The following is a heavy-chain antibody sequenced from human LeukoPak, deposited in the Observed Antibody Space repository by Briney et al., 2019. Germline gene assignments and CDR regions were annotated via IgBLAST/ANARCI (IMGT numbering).Heavy chain of an antibody. J-gene: IGHJ6*04. Sequence: PSETLSLTCAAYGVPFSGYYWSWIRQPPGKGLEWIGEINYSGSTNYNPSLKSRVTIAVDTSKNQFSLKLSSVTAADTAVYYCARGGNGLWFGKYYYYYGMDVWGKGTTVTVSS. V-gene: IGHV4-34*01. D-gene: IGHD3-10*01. CDR2: INYSGST. CDR3: ARGGNGLWFGKYYYYYGMDV. CDR1: GVPFSGYY.